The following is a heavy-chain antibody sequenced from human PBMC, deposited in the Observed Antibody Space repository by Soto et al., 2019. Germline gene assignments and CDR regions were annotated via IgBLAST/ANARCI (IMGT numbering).Heavy chain of an antibody. V-gene: IGHV3-23*01. Sequence: GGSLRLSCVASGFTFENYAMSWVRQAPGKGLEWVSAISGSGGTTYYSDSAKGRFTISRDNPKNTVYLQMNDLRVEDAAEYFCAKDSWAIFGVPAGEYYAMDVWGQGTTVTVSS. D-gene: IGHD3-3*01. CDR2: ISGSGGTT. J-gene: IGHJ6*02. CDR1: GFTFENYA. CDR3: AKDSWAIFGVPAGEYYAMDV.